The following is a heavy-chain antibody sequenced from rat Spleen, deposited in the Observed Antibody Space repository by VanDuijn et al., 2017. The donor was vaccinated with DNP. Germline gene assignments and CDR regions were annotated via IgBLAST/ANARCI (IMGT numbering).Heavy chain of an antibody. CDR3: VRGHPPRGFDY. D-gene: IGHD3-8*01. J-gene: IGHJ2*01. Sequence: EVQLQESGSGLVKPSQSLSLPCSVTGSSITSNYWGWIRKFPGNKMEWIGHINYSGRISYNPSLTGRISITRDTSKNQFFLQLNSVTTEDTATYYSVRGHPPRGFDYWGQGVMVTVSS. V-gene: IGHV3-1*01. CDR2: INYSGRI. CDR1: GSSITSNY.